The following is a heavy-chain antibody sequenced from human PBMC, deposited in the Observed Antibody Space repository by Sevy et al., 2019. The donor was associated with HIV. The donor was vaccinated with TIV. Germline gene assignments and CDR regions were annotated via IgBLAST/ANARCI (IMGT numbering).Heavy chain of an antibody. CDR1: GFTFSTYA. CDR3: AKGNSAYYYDY. V-gene: IGHV3-23*01. Sequence: GGSLRLSCAASGFTFSTYAMSWVRQAPGKGLEWVSSITTSGSSTYYTDSVKGRFTISRDNSKNTLYLQMNSLRAGDAALYYCAKGNSAYYYDYWGQGTPVTVSS. D-gene: IGHD3-22*01. J-gene: IGHJ4*02. CDR2: ITTSGSST.